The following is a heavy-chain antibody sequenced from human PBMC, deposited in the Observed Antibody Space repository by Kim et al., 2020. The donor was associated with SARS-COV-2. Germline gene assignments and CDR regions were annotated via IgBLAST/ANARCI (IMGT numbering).Heavy chain of an antibody. V-gene: IGHV3-33*01. CDR1: GFTFSSYG. J-gene: IGHJ6*02. D-gene: IGHD1-1*01. CDR2: IWYDGSNK. Sequence: GGSLRLSCAASGFTFSSYGMHWVRQAPGKGLEWVAVIWYDGSNKYYADSVKGRFTISRDNSKNTLYLQMNSLRAEDTAVYYCARPGTDNYYYYGMDVWGQGTTVTVSS. CDR3: ARPGTDNYYYYGMDV.